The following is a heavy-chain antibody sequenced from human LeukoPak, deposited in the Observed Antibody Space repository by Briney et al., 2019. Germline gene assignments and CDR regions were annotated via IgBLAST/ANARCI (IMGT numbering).Heavy chain of an antibody. CDR2: IYSGDGT. CDR1: GLTVSSNY. Sequence: PGGSLRLSCAASGLTVSSNYMSWVRQAPGKGLEWVSVIYSGDGTYYADSVKGRFTISRDNSKNTLYLQMNSLRAEDTAVYYCGSTGYEGTGYYWRTSDHWGLGTLVTVSS. J-gene: IGHJ4*02. D-gene: IGHD3-22*01. CDR3: GSTGYEGTGYYWRTSDH. V-gene: IGHV3-53*01.